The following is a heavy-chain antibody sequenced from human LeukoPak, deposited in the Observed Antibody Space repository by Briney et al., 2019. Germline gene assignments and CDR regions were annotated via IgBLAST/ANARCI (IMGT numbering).Heavy chain of an antibody. CDR3: ARDLGHTGYDLYDY. D-gene: IGHD5-12*01. J-gene: IGHJ4*02. V-gene: IGHV3-7*01. CDR2: MKQDGSEK. Sequence: GGSLRLSCAVSGINFRGYWMAWVRQAPGKGLEWVADMKQDGSEKYYVDSVKGRFTISRDNAKNSLYLEMNSLRVEDTAVYYCARDLGHTGYDLYDYWGQGTLVTVSS. CDR1: GINFRGYW.